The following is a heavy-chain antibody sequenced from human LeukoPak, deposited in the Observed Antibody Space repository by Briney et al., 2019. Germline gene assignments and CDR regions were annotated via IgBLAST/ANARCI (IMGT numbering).Heavy chain of an antibody. D-gene: IGHD1-7*01. CDR2: INPNSGGT. Sequence: ASVKVSCKASGYTFTGYYMHWVRQAPGQGLEWMGWINPNSGGTNYAQKFQGRVTMTRNTSISTAYMELSSLRSEDTAVYYCARGYNWNYWKRYYYYGMDVWGQGTTVTVSS. J-gene: IGHJ6*02. CDR3: ARGYNWNYWKRYYYYGMDV. CDR1: GYTFTGYY. V-gene: IGHV1-2*02.